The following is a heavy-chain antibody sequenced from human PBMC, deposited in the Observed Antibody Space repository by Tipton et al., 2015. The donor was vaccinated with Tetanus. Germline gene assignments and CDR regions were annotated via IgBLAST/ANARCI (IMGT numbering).Heavy chain of an antibody. CDR1: GASFSSGDYY. Sequence: LRLSCTVSGASFSSGDYYWSWIRKPPGKDLEWIGCIYQTGTTYYNPSLKGRVTISMDRSNTQFSLRLDSLTAADTAVYYCARAAGFLGLTHDFWGRGTLVSVSS. CDR2: IYQTGTT. J-gene: IGHJ4*02. V-gene: IGHV4-30-4*01. CDR3: ARAAGFLGLTHDF. D-gene: IGHD2/OR15-2a*01.